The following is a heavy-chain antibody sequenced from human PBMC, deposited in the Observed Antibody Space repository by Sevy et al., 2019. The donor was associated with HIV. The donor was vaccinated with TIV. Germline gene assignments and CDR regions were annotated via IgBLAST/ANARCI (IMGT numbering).Heavy chain of an antibody. CDR2: IHPDDSDT. CDR3: ARQGDLDYFDY. J-gene: IGHJ4*02. D-gene: IGHD3-10*01. Sequence: GESLKISCKGSGYNFTPYWIGWVRQMPGKGLEWMGIIHPDDSDTGYSPSFQGHVTISADKSINTAYLQWSSLKASDTAMYDCARQGDLDYFDYRGQGTLVTVSS. V-gene: IGHV5-51*01. CDR1: GYNFTPYW.